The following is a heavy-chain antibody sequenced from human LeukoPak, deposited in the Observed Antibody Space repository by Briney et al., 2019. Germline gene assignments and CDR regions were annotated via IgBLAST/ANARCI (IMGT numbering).Heavy chain of an antibody. CDR2: IYHSGYT. V-gene: IGHV4-30-2*01. CDR3: ARGPGSTYFDY. D-gene: IGHD5/OR15-5a*01. CDR1: GGSISSGGYS. J-gene: IGHJ4*02. Sequence: SQTLSLTCAVSGGSISSGGYSWSWIRQPPEKGLEWIGYIYHSGYTYFNPSLKSRGTVSLDRSKNQFSLKLSSVTAADTAVYYCARGPGSTYFDYWGQGTLVTVSS.